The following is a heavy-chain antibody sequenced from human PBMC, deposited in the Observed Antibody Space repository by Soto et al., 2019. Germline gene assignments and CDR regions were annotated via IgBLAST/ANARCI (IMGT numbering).Heavy chain of an antibody. V-gene: IGHV3-21*01. CDR3: ARDPRGSSLRYFDPYYGMDV. CDR2: ISSSSSYI. J-gene: IGHJ6*02. Sequence: TGGSLRLSCAASGFTFSSYSMNWVRQAPGKGLEWVSSISSSSSYIYYADSVKGRFTISRDNAKNSLYLQMNSLRAEDTAVYYCARDPRGSSLRYFDPYYGMDVWGQGTTVTVSS. D-gene: IGHD3-9*01. CDR1: GFTFSSYS.